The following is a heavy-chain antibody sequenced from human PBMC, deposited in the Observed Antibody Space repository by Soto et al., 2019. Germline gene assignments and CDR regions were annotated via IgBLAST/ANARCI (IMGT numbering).Heavy chain of an antibody. Sequence: PGGSLRLSFAASGFTFSSYAMSWVRQAPGKGLEWVSAISGSGGSTYYADSVKGRFTISRDNSKNTLYLQMNSLRAEDTAVYYCAKEPLFGVVIRYMDVWGQGTTVTVSS. V-gene: IGHV3-23*01. J-gene: IGHJ6*02. CDR2: ISGSGGST. CDR1: GFTFSSYA. D-gene: IGHD3-3*01. CDR3: AKEPLFGVVIRYMDV.